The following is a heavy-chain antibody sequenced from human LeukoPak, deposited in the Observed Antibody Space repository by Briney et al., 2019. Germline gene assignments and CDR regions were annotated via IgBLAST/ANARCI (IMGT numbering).Heavy chain of an antibody. Sequence: ASVKVSCKASGYTFTSYAMHWVRQAPGQRLEWMGWINAGNGNTKYSQKFQGRVTITRDTSASTAYMELSSLRSEGTAVCCCASHVWGSYRPPYFDYWGQGTLVTVSS. J-gene: IGHJ4*02. CDR1: GYTFTSYA. V-gene: IGHV1-3*01. CDR3: ASHVWGSYRPPYFDY. CDR2: INAGNGNT. D-gene: IGHD3-16*02.